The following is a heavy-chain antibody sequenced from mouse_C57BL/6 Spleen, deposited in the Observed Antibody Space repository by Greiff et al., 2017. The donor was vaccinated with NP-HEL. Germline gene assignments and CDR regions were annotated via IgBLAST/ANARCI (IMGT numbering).Heavy chain of an antibody. CDR1: GYTFTSYW. CDR2: IDPSDSYT. J-gene: IGHJ1*03. D-gene: IGHD1-1*01. V-gene: IGHV1-59*01. CDR3: ARWVFITTVVDWYFDV. Sequence: VQLQQPGAELVRPGTSVKLSCKASGYTFTSYWMHWVKQRPGQGLEWIGVIDPSDSYTNYNQKFKGKATLTVDTSSSTAYMQLSSLTSEDSAVYYCARWVFITTVVDWYFDVWGTGTTVTVSS.